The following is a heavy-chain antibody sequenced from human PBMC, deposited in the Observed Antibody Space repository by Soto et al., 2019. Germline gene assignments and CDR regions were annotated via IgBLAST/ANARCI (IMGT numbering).Heavy chain of an antibody. V-gene: IGHV1-69*13. CDR2: IIPIFGTA. Sequence: SVKVSCKASGGTFSSYAISWVRQAPGQGLEWMGGIIPIFGTANYAQKFQGRVTITADESTSTAYMELSSLRSEDTAMYYCARLAGSTIFGVVPYYYYGMDVWGQGTTVTVSS. CDR1: GGTFSSYA. D-gene: IGHD3-3*01. J-gene: IGHJ6*02. CDR3: ARLAGSTIFGVVPYYYYGMDV.